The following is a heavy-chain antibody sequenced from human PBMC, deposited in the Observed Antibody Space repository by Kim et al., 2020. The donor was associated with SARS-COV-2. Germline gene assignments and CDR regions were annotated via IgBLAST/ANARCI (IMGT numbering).Heavy chain of an antibody. Sequence: PSFQGQVTISADKSISTAYLQWSSLKASDTAMYYCARLYYYDSSGSSFDYWGQGTLVTVSS. D-gene: IGHD3-22*01. CDR3: ARLYYYDSSGSSFDY. J-gene: IGHJ4*02. V-gene: IGHV5-51*01.